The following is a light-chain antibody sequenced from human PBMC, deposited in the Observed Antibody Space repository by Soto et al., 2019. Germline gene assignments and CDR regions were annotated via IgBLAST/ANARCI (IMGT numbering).Light chain of an antibody. CDR2: DVS. CDR3: CSYAGNSLWV. Sequence: QSALTQPRSVSGSPGQSVTISCTGTSSDVGGYNYVSWYQQHPGKAPKLVIYDVSKRPSGVPDRFSGSKSANTASLTISGLQAEDVADYYCCSYAGNSLWVFGGGTKLTVL. J-gene: IGLJ3*02. V-gene: IGLV2-11*01. CDR1: SSDVGGYNY.